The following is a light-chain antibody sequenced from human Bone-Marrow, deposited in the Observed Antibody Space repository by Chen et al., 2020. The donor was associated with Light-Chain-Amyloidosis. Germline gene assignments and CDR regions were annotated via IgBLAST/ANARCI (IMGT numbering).Light chain of an antibody. Sequence: QSALTQPASVSGSPGPSITISCTGTSSDVGGDNLVSWYQHHPDKAPNLMIYEVTNRPSWVPDRFSGSKSDNTASLTISGLQTEAEADYFCSSYTITNTLVFGSGTRVTVL. CDR3: SSYTITNTLV. CDR1: SSDVGGDNL. J-gene: IGLJ1*01. CDR2: EVT. V-gene: IGLV2-14*01.